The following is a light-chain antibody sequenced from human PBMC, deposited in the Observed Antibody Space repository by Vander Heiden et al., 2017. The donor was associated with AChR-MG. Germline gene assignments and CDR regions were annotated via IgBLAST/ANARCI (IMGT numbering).Light chain of an antibody. CDR1: QSVLYSANNNNY. J-gene: IGKJ5*01. Sequence: IVMTQSPDSLAGSLCVSATINGKSSQSVLYSANNNNYLAWYQQKPGHPPKLLIYWASTREAGVPDLFSGSGSGTDFTLTISILQAEDVAFYYCQQYYSTPITFGQGTRLEIK. CDR2: WAS. CDR3: QQYYSTPIT. V-gene: IGKV4-1*01.